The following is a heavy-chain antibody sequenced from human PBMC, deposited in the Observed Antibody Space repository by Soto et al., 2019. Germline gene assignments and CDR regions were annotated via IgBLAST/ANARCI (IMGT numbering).Heavy chain of an antibody. CDR3: AGGGVRGVITRTRDYYGMDV. CDR1: GYSFTSYW. CDR2: IYPGDSDT. D-gene: IGHD3-10*01. J-gene: IGHJ6*02. Sequence: GESLNISCKGSGYSFTSYWIGWVRQMPGKGLEWMGIIYPGDSDTRYSPSFQGQVTSSADKSISTAYLQWSSLKASDTAMYYCAGGGVRGVITRTRDYYGMDVWGQGTTVTVSS. V-gene: IGHV5-51*01.